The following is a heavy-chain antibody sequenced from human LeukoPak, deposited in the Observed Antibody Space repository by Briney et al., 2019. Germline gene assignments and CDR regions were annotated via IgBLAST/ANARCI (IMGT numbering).Heavy chain of an antibody. CDR1: GGTFSSYA. J-gene: IGHJ4*02. D-gene: IGHD3-22*01. CDR2: IIPTFGTA. CDR3: ARVGYYYDSSGYYSPDY. Sequence: SVKVSCKASGGTFSSYAISWVRQAPGQGLEWMGGIIPTFGTANYAQKFQGRVTITADESTSTAYMELSSLRSEDTAVYYCARVGYYYDSSGYYSPDYWGQGTLVTVSS. V-gene: IGHV1-69*13.